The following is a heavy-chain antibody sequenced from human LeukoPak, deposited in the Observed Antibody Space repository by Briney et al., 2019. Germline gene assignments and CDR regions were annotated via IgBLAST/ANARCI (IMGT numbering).Heavy chain of an antibody. Sequence: PGGSLRLSCAASGFTFSSYGMHWVRQAPXXXXXXXXXXXXDGSNKYYADSVKGRFTISRDNSKNTLYLQMNSLRAEDTAVYYCANDIAAASATSDAFDIWGQGTMVTVSS. CDR1: GFTFSSYG. CDR2: XXXDGSNK. V-gene: IGHV3-30*02. J-gene: IGHJ3*02. CDR3: ANDIAAASATSDAFDI. D-gene: IGHD6-13*01.